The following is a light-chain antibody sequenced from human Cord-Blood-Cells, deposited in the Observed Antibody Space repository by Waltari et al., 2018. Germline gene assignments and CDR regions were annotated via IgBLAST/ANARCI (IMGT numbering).Light chain of an antibody. V-gene: IGLV3-21*04. CDR3: QVWDSSRDQRV. Sequence: SYVLTQPPSVSVAPGKTARITCGGNNIGRKSEHWYQQKPGQAPVLVIYYDSDRPPGIPERFSGSNSGNTATLTIGRVEAGDEADYYCQVWDSSRDQRVFGGGTKLTVL. CDR1: NIGRKS. CDR2: YDS. J-gene: IGLJ2*01.